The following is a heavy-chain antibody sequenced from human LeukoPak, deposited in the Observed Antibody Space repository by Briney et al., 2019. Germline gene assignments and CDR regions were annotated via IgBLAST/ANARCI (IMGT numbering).Heavy chain of an antibody. D-gene: IGHD3-22*01. J-gene: IGHJ4*02. Sequence: SETLSLTCTVSGGSISSSNCYWGWIRQPPGKGLEWIGSMYHRGSTYYNPSLKSRVTISVDTSKNQFSLNLSSVTAADTAVYYCARHADSSGYYFFHFWGQATLVTVSS. V-gene: IGHV4-39*01. CDR2: MYHRGST. CDR3: ARHADSSGYYFFHF. CDR1: GGSISSSNCY.